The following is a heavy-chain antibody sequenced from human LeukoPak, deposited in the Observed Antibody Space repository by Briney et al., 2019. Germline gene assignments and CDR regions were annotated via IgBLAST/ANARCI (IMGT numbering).Heavy chain of an antibody. D-gene: IGHD6-6*01. CDR3: ARVRQDGLYGMAV. Sequence: GGSLRLSCAASGFTFSSYEMNWVRQAPGKGLEWVSYISSSGSTIYYADSVKGRFTISRDNAKNSLSLQMHSLRAEETAVYYCARVRQDGLYGMAVRGPGTTVTVS. CDR2: ISSSGSTI. CDR1: GFTFSSYE. J-gene: IGHJ6*02. V-gene: IGHV3-48*03.